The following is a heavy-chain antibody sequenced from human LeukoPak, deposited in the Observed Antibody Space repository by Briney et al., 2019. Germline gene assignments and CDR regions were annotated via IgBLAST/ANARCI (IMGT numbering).Heavy chain of an antibody. CDR1: GGSISSYY. CDR2: IYYSGST. J-gene: IGHJ4*02. V-gene: IGHV4-59*01. D-gene: IGHD3-16*01. CDR3: ARDSSGGERGFDY. Sequence: PSETLSLTCTVSGGSISSYYWSWIRQPPGKGLEWIGYIYYSGSTNYNPSLKSRVTISVDTSKNQFSLKRSSVTAADTAVYYCARDSSGGERGFDYWGQGTLVTVSS.